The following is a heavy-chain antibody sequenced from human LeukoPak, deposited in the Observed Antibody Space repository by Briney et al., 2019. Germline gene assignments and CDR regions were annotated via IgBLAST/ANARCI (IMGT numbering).Heavy chain of an antibody. CDR3: ARHRGGSYSN. D-gene: IGHD1-26*01. J-gene: IGHJ4*02. Sequence: PSETLSLTCTVSGGSISSYYWSWIRQPPGKGLEWIGYIYYSGSTNYNPSLKSRVTISVDTSKNQFSLKLSSVTAADTAVYYCARHRGGSYSNWGQGTLVTVSS. CDR1: GGSISSYY. CDR2: IYYSGST. V-gene: IGHV4-59*08.